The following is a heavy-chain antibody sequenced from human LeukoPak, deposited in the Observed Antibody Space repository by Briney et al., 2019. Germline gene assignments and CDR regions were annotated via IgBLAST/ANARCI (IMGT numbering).Heavy chain of an antibody. D-gene: IGHD1-26*01. CDR3: ARAMRGVVGAHDY. Sequence: PGGSLRLSCAASGFTFYSYGMNWIRQSPGKGLEWVSSISSSGAYIDYADSMEGRFTISRDNARNSLHLQMNSLRVEDTAVYYCARAMRGVVGAHDYWGQGTLVTVSS. J-gene: IGHJ4*02. CDR1: GFTFYSYG. CDR2: ISSSGAYI. V-gene: IGHV3-21*01.